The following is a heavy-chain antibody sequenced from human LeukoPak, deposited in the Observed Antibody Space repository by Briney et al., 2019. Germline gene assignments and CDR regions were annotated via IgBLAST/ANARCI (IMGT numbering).Heavy chain of an antibody. CDR3: LSIYFDY. Sequence: PGGSLRLSCAASGFTFSDHFMDWVRQAPGKGLEWVGRSRHKGNNYATQYAASVKDRFTISRDDSKDTLYLQMNSLKTEDTGVYYCLSIYFDYWGQGALVTVSS. D-gene: IGHD2/OR15-2a*01. V-gene: IGHV3-72*01. J-gene: IGHJ4*02. CDR2: SRHKGNNYAT. CDR1: GFTFSDHF.